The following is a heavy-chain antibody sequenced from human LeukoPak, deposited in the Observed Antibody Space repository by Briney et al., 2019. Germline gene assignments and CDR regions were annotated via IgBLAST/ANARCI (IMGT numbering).Heavy chain of an antibody. CDR2: ISGSGGST. CDR3: ARTEGIAVAGHRGHFDY. V-gene: IGHV3-23*01. J-gene: IGHJ4*02. D-gene: IGHD6-19*01. CDR1: GFTFSSYA. Sequence: GGSLRLSCAASGFTFSSYAMSWVRQAPGKGLEWVSAISGSGGSTYYADSVKGRFTISRDNSKNTLYLQMNSLRAEDTAVYYCARTEGIAVAGHRGHFDYWGQGTLVTVSS.